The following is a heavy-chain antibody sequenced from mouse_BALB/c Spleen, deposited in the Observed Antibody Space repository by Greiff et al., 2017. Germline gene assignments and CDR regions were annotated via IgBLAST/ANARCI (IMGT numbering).Heavy chain of an antibody. V-gene: IGHV5-17*02. D-gene: IGHD4-1*01. Sequence: DVHLVESGGGLVQPGGSRKLSCAASGFTFSSFGMHWVRQAPEKGLEWVAYISSGSSTIYYADTVKGRFTISRDNPKNTLFLQMTSLRSEDTAMYYGARSEGYYWDPFDYWGQGTTLTVSS. CDR2: ISSGSSTI. J-gene: IGHJ2*01. CDR3: ARSEGYYWDPFDY. CDR1: GFTFSSFG.